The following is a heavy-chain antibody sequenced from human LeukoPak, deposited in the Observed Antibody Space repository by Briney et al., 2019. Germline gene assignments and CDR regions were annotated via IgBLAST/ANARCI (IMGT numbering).Heavy chain of an antibody. Sequence: ASVKVSCKASGYTFTSYYMHWVRQAPGQGLEWMRIINPSGGSTSYAQKFQGRVTMTRDTSTSTVYMELSSLRSEDTAVHYCARSLVQWLPRVVWFDPWGQGTLVTVSS. CDR1: GYTFTSYY. CDR3: ARSLVQWLPRVVWFDP. V-gene: IGHV1-46*01. D-gene: IGHD6-19*01. J-gene: IGHJ5*02. CDR2: INPSGGST.